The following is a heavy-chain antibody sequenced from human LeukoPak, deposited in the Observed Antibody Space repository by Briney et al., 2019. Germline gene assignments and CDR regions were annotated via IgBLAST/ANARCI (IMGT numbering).Heavy chain of an antibody. CDR3: ARRLRWPKSRKSVGFDY. CDR2: IYPSDSDT. Sequence: GESLKISCKGSGYSFTSYWIGWVRQMPGKGLEWMGIIYPSDSDTRYSPSFQGQVTISADKSISTAYLQWSSLKASDTAMYYCARRLRWPKSRKSVGFDYWGQGTLVTVSS. CDR1: GYSFTSYW. V-gene: IGHV5-51*01. D-gene: IGHD4-23*01. J-gene: IGHJ4*02.